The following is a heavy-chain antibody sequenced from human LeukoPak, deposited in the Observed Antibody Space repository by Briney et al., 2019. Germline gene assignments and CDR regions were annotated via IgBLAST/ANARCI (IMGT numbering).Heavy chain of an antibody. CDR3: AKWVRDYYDSSGYRPGYFDY. Sequence: PGGPLRLSCAASGSTFDDYAMHWVRQAPGKGLEWVSLISGDGGSTYYADSVKGRFTISRDNSKNSLYLQMNSLRTEDTALYYCAKWVRDYYDSSGYRPGYFDYWGQGTLVTVSS. CDR2: ISGDGGST. CDR1: GSTFDDYA. D-gene: IGHD3-22*01. J-gene: IGHJ4*02. V-gene: IGHV3-43*02.